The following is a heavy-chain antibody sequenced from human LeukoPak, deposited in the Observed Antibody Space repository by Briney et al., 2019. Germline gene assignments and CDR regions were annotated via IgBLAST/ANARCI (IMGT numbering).Heavy chain of an antibody. CDR2: ISGSGGST. D-gene: IGHD3-16*02. CDR1: GFTFTTYA. Sequence: GGSLRLSCAASGFTFTTYAMSWVRQAPGKGLEWVSAISGSGGSTYYADSVKGRFTISRDNSKNTLYLQMNSLRAEDTAVYYCAKGLRLGELSFLAGYWGQGTLVTVSS. V-gene: IGHV3-23*01. J-gene: IGHJ4*02. CDR3: AKGLRLGELSFLAGY.